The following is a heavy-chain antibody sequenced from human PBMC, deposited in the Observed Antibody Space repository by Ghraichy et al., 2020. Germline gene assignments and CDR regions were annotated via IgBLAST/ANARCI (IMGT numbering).Heavy chain of an antibody. D-gene: IGHD4-17*01. V-gene: IGHV3-7*01. CDR2: IKQDGSEK. J-gene: IGHJ5*02. Sequence: GGSLRLSCAASGFIFSTYWMSWVRQAPGKGLEWVANIKQDGSEKYYGDSVKGRFTISRDNAENSLYLQMNSLRAEDTAVYYCVRDLQPYIHDEYGTPWGRGTLVTVSS. CDR1: GFIFSTYW. CDR3: VRDLQPYIHDEYGTP.